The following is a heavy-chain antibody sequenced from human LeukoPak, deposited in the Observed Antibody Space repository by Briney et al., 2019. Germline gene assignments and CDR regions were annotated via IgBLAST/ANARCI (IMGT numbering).Heavy chain of an antibody. CDR2: IGTAGDT. Sequence: GGSLRLSCAASGFTFSRYDMHWVRQSTGKGLEWVSGIGTAGDTYYAGSVKGRFTISRENAKNSLYLQMNSLTAGDTAVYYCAGAGSETQWRAFDFWGQGALVTVSS. D-gene: IGHD6-19*01. V-gene: IGHV3-13*01. CDR3: AGAGSETQWRAFDF. CDR1: GFTFSRYD. J-gene: IGHJ4*02.